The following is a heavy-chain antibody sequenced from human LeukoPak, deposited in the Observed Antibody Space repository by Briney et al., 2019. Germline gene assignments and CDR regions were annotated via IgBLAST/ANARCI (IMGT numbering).Heavy chain of an antibody. Sequence: SETLSLTCSVSGGSISSYYWSWIRQPPGKGLEWIGYIYYSGRTNYNPSLKSRVTISVDTSKNQFSLTLSSVTAADTAVYYCARESSSSWRDAFDFWGQGTRVTVSS. J-gene: IGHJ3*01. CDR3: ARESSSSWRDAFDF. CDR2: IYYSGRT. CDR1: GGSISSYY. D-gene: IGHD6-13*01. V-gene: IGHV4-59*01.